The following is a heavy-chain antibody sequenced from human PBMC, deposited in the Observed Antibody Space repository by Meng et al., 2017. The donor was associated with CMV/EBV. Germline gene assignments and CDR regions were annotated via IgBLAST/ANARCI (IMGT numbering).Heavy chain of an antibody. CDR2: IIPIFGTA. CDR1: GGTFSSYA. V-gene: IGHV1-69*05. Sequence: SVKVSCKASGGTFSSYAISWVRQAPGQGLEWMGGIIPIFGTANYAQKFQGRVTITTDESTSTAYMELSSLRSEGTAVYYCASWYDYGMDVWGQGTTVTVSS. CDR3: ASWYDYGMDV. J-gene: IGHJ6*02.